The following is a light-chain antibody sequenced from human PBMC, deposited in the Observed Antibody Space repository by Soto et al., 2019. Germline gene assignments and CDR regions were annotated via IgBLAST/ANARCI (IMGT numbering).Light chain of an antibody. CDR2: DSS. CDR3: QQLNTCPPT. V-gene: IGKV3-11*01. CDR1: QRVSSF. J-gene: IGKJ1*01. Sequence: EIVLPQSPATLSSSPGERATLSCRASQRVSSFLAWYQQKPGQVPKLLIYDSSNRAIGIPSRFSGSGSGTDFTLTISSLEPFDFVDYYCQQLNTCPPTFGQRTKVEIK.